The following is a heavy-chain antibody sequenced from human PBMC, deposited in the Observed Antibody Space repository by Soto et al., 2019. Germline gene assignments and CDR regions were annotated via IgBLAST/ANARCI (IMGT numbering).Heavy chain of an antibody. V-gene: IGHV4-4*02. J-gene: IGHJ5*02. CDR1: GGSISSGTW. D-gene: IGHD2-2*01. CDR3: ARRVTAAPNWFDP. Sequence: SETLSLTCAVSGGSISSGTWWSWARQPPGRGLEWIGEIYHSVSPNYNPSLKSRVTMSVDKSKNLFSLRLSSVTAADSALYYCARRVTAAPNWFDPWGQGTLVTV. CDR2: IYHSVSP.